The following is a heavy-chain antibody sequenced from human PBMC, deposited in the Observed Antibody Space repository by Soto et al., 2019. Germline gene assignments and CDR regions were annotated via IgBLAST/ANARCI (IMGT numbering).Heavy chain of an antibody. CDR1: GGSISSNFYY. CDR3: ARDAGYYYGSGSYYQYNWFDP. Sequence: PSETLSLTCTVSGGSISSNFYYWGWIRQPPGKGLQWIGNIYYRGSTNYNPSLKSRVTISVDTSKNQFSLKLSSVTAADTAVYYCARDAGYYYGSGSYYQYNWFDPWGQGTLVTVSS. J-gene: IGHJ5*02. CDR2: IYYRGST. D-gene: IGHD3-10*01. V-gene: IGHV4-39*07.